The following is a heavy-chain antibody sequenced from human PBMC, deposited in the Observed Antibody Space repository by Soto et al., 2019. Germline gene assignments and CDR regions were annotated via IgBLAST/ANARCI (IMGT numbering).Heavy chain of an antibody. Sequence: SETLSLTCDVSGYSISSDYYWCWIRPPPGKGLEWIASKYHIGITYCNPSLKSRVTISLDTSKNQFYLKLSSVTAADTAVYYCARVVLGATTYYEYWGKGNIVNVS. CDR3: ARVVLGATTYYEY. CDR2: KYHIGIT. CDR1: GYSISSDYY. V-gene: IGHV4-38-2*01. D-gene: IGHD3-16*01. J-gene: IGHJ4*02.